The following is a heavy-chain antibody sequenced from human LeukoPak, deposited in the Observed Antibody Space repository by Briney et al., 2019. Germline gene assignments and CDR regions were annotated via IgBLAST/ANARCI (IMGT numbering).Heavy chain of an antibody. V-gene: IGHV4-59*01. CDR3: ARSYDSRGYYYYGMDV. J-gene: IGHJ6*02. CDR2: IYYTGST. CDR1: GGSISSYY. Sequence: SETLSLSCTVSGGSISSYYRSWIRQPPGKGLEWIGYIYYTGSTNYNPSLKSRVTISVDTSKNQFSLKLSSVTTADTAVYFCARSYDSRGYYYYGMDVWGQGTTVAVSS. D-gene: IGHD3-22*01.